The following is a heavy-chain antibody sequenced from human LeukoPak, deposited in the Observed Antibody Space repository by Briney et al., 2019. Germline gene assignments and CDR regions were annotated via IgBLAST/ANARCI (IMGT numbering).Heavy chain of an antibody. J-gene: IGHJ4*02. D-gene: IGHD6-13*01. Sequence: PSETLSLTCTVSGGSISSSSYYWGWIRQPPGKGLEWIGSIYYSGSTYYNPSLKSRVTISVDTSKNQFSLKLSSVTAADTAVYYCARHGSSWYYFDYWGQGTLVTVSS. CDR3: ARHGSSWYYFDY. V-gene: IGHV4-39*01. CDR2: IYYSGST. CDR1: GGSISSSSYY.